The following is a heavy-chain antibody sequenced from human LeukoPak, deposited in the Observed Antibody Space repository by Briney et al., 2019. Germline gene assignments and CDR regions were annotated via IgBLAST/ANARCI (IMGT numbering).Heavy chain of an antibody. Sequence: GGSLRLSCAASGFTFSSYGMHWVRQAPGKGLEWVAVIWYDGSNKYYADSVKGRFTISRDNSKNTLYLQMNSLRAEDTAVYYCARDALRYYDSSDGGFDPWGQGTLVTVSS. D-gene: IGHD3-22*01. CDR1: GFTFSSYG. J-gene: IGHJ5*02. CDR2: IWYDGSNK. V-gene: IGHV3-33*01. CDR3: ARDALRYYDSSDGGFDP.